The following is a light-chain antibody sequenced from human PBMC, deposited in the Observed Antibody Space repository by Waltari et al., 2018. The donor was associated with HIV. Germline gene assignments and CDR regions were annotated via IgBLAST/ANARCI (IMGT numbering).Light chain of an antibody. J-gene: IGLJ2*01. Sequence: QSVLTQPPSVSGAPGRKVTISCTGSRPNIGAGYDVYWYQQCPGTAPKVLIYGNTNRPSGVPDRFSGSKSGNSASLAITGLQADDEADYYCQSYDSSLNGCVFGGGTKLTV. CDR3: QSYDSSLNGCV. V-gene: IGLV1-40*01. CDR2: GNT. CDR1: RPNIGAGYD.